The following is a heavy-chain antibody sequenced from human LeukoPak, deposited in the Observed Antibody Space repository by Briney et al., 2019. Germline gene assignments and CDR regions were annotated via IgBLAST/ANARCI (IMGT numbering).Heavy chain of an antibody. Sequence: GGSLRLSCAASGFTFSSSGMHWVHQAPGKGLEWVAVISYDGSNKYYADSVKGRFTFSRDNSKNTLYLQMNSLRAEDTAVYYCARDQVRGIRYYYYYGMDVWGQGTTVTVSS. V-gene: IGHV3-30*03. CDR3: ARDQVRGIRYYYYYGMDV. D-gene: IGHD2-15*01. CDR1: GFTFSSSG. J-gene: IGHJ6*02. CDR2: ISYDGSNK.